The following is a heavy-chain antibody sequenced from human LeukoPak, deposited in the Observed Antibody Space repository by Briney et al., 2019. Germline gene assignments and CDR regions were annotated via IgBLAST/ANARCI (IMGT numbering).Heavy chain of an antibody. D-gene: IGHD6-13*01. CDR2: IYYSGST. CDR3: ARVAWESSSWYGYYFDY. V-gene: IGHV4-39*07. CDR1: GGSISSSSYY. J-gene: IGHJ4*02. Sequence: PSETLSLTCTVSGGSISSSSYYWGWIRQPPGKGLEWIGSIYYSGSTYYNPSLKSRVTISVDTSKNQFSLKLSSVTAADTAVYYCARVAWESSSWYGYYFDYWGQGTLVTVSS.